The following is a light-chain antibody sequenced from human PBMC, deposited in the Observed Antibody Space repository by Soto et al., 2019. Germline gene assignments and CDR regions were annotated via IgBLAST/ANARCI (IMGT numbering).Light chain of an antibody. J-gene: IGKJ4*01. CDR1: QSVTSK. V-gene: IGKV3-15*01. CDR3: QQYNHWPLT. CDR2: GAS. Sequence: EVVMTQSPATLSVSPGERATLSCRASQSVTSKLAWFQQKPGQAPRLVIYGASTRAAGVPVRFSGSGSGTEFTLTISSLQSEDLAVYYCQQYNHWPLTFGGGTKVDIK.